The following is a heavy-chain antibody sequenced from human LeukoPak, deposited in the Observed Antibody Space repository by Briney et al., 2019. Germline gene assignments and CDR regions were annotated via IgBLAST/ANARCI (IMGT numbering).Heavy chain of an antibody. CDR2: INHNGST. J-gene: IGHJ4*02. CDR3: AREAWELLQNYFDY. Sequence: SETLSLTCAVYAGSFSGCYWSWIRQPPGKGLQWIGEINHNGSTNYNPSLKSRVTISVDTSKNQFSLKLSSVTAADTAVYYCAREAWELLQNYFDYWGQGTLVTVSS. V-gene: IGHV4-34*01. CDR1: AGSFSGCY. D-gene: IGHD1-26*01.